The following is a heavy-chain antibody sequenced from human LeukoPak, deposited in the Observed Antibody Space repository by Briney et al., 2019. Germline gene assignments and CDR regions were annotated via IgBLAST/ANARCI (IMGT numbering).Heavy chain of an antibody. CDR3: ASNYDSSGYYQI. Sequence: ASVKVSCKASGGTFSSYAISWVRQAPGQGLEWMGIINPSGGSTSYAQEFQGRVTMTRDMSTSTVYMELSSLRSEDTAVYYCASNYDSSGYYQIWGQGTLVTVSS. J-gene: IGHJ4*02. CDR1: GGTFSSYA. D-gene: IGHD3-22*01. CDR2: INPSGGST. V-gene: IGHV1-46*01.